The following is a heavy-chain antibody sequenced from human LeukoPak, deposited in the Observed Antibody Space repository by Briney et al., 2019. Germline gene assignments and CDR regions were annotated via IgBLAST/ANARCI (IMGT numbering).Heavy chain of an antibody. V-gene: IGHV1-2*02. CDR2: INPNSGGT. Sequence: ASVKVSCKASGYTFTSYGISWVRQAPGQGLEWMGWINPNSGGTKYAQKFQGRVTMTRDTSISTAYMELSRLRSDDTAVYYCAILGAVAGTAIDYWGQGTLVTVS. D-gene: IGHD6-19*01. CDR3: AILGAVAGTAIDY. J-gene: IGHJ4*02. CDR1: GYTFTSYG.